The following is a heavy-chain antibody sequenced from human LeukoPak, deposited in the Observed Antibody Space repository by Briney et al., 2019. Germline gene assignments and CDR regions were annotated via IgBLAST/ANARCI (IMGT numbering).Heavy chain of an antibody. CDR3: AKDGGSGSRTPLSYFQH. D-gene: IGHD3-10*01. CDR1: GCTFSSYA. J-gene: IGHJ1*01. V-gene: IGHV3-23*01. CDR2: ISGSGGST. Sequence: GGSLRLSCAASGCTFSSYAMSWVRQAPGKGLEWVSAISGSGGSTYYADSVKGRFTISRDNSKNTLYLQMNSLRAEDTAVYYCAKDGGSGSRTPLSYFQHWGQGTLVTVSS.